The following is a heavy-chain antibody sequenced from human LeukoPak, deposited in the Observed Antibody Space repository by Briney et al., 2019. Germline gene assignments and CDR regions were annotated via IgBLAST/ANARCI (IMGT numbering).Heavy chain of an antibody. J-gene: IGHJ3*02. CDR1: GGSISSYY. V-gene: IGHV4-4*07. CDR3: AAVEDIVVVPAVDAFDI. Sequence: KPSETLSLTCTVSGGSISSYYWSWIRQPAGKGLEWIGRIYTSGSTNYNPSLKSRVTMSVDTSKNQFSLKLSSVTAADTAVYYCAAVEDIVVVPAVDAFDIWGQGTMVTVSS. D-gene: IGHD2-2*01. CDR2: IYTSGST.